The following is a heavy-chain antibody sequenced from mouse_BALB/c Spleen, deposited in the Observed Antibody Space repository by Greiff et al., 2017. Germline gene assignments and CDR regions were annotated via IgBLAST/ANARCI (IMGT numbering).Heavy chain of an antibody. J-gene: IGHJ2*01. CDR1: GYAFSSSW. CDR2: IYPGDGDT. Sequence: QVHVKQSGPELVKPGASVKISCKASGYAFSSSWMNWVKQRPGQGLEWIGRIYPGDGDTNYNGKFKGKATLTADKSSSTAYMQLSSLTSVDSAVYFCARPDSDYWGQGTTLTVSS. V-gene: IGHV1-82*01. CDR3: ARPDSDY.